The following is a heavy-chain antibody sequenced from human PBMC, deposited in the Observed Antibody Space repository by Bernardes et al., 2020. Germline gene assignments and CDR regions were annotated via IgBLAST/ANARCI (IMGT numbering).Heavy chain of an antibody. CDR1: GYTFTSYD. CDR3: ARKGLYGSGRWFDP. J-gene: IGHJ5*02. D-gene: IGHD3-10*01. Sequence: ASVKVSCKASGYTFTSYDINWVRQATGQGLEWMRWMNPNSGNTGYAQKFQGRVTMTRNTSISTAYMELSSLRSEDTAVYYCARKGLYGSGRWFDPWGQGTLVTVSS. CDR2: MNPNSGNT. V-gene: IGHV1-8*01.